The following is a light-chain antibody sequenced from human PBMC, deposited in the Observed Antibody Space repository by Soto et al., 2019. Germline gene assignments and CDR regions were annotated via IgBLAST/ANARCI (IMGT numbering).Light chain of an antibody. Sequence: QSPSSLSASVGDRVTITCRASQSISDYLAWYQQKPGKVPRRLIFAASTLHSGVPSRFRGSGSGTHFTLTISSLQPEDAATYYCQRYNNAPRTFGPGTKVDIK. CDR3: QRYNNAPRT. CDR2: AAS. CDR1: QSISDY. J-gene: IGKJ1*01. V-gene: IGKV1-27*01.